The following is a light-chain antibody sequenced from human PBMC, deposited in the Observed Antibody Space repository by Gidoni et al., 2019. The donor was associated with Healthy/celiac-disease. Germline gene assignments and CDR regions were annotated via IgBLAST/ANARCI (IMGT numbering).Light chain of an antibody. J-gene: IGKJ4*01. Sequence: EIVLPQSPATLPLSPGERATLSCRASQSVSSYLAWYQQKPGQPPRLLIYDASNRATGIPARFSGSGSGTDFTLTISSLEPEDFAVYYCQQRSNWPPALTFXGXTKVEIK. V-gene: IGKV3-11*01. CDR1: QSVSSY. CDR3: QQRSNWPPALT. CDR2: DAS.